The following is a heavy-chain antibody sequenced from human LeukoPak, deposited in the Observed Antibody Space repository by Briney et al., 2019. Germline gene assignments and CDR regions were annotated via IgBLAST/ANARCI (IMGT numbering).Heavy chain of an antibody. CDR3: ARPVRFGGAFDI. V-gene: IGHV1-46*01. CDR1: GYTFTSYY. Sequence: ASVKVSCKASGYTFTSYYMHWVRQAPGQGLEWMGIINPSGGSTNYAQKFQGRVTMTRDMSTSTVYMELSSLRSEDTAVYYCARPVRFGGAFDIWGQGTMVTVSS. J-gene: IGHJ3*02. CDR2: INPSGGST. D-gene: IGHD3-10*01.